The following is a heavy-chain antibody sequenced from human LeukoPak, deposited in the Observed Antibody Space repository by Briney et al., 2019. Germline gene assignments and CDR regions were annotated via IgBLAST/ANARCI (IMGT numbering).Heavy chain of an antibody. J-gene: IGHJ3*02. CDR2: INTDSTTI. D-gene: IGHD6-19*01. CDR3: GRGAEQWLLLGAFDI. Sequence: PGGSLRLSCAASGFTFSRYTMNWVRQAPGKGLEWLSYINTDSTTIYYADSVKGRFTISRDNSKNTLYLQMNSLRAEDTAVYYCGRGAEQWLLLGAFDIWGQGTMVTVSS. V-gene: IGHV3-48*01. CDR1: GFTFSRYT.